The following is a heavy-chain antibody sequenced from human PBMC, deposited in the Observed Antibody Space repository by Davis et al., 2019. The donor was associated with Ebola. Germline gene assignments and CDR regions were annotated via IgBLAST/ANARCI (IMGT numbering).Heavy chain of an antibody. D-gene: IGHD6-13*01. J-gene: IGHJ3*02. Sequence: PGGSLRLSCAASGFTFSSYSMNWVRQAPGKGLEWVSSISSSSSYIYYADSVKGRFTISRDNAKNSLYLQMNSLRAEDTAVYYCARDDSSWYRGATAFDIWGQGTMVTVSS. CDR2: ISSSSSYI. CDR1: GFTFSSYS. V-gene: IGHV3-21*01. CDR3: ARDDSSWYRGATAFDI.